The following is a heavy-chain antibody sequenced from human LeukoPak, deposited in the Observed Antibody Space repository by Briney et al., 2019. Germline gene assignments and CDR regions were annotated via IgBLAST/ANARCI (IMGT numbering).Heavy chain of an antibody. CDR3: ARDGYSNYSYYYYYMDV. CDR1: GFTFSNYE. Sequence: GGSLRLSCAASGFTFSNYEMNWVRQAPGKGLEWVSYISSSGSTIYYADSVKGRFTISRDNAKNSLYLQMNSLRAEDTAVYYCARDGYSNYSYYYYYMDVWGKGTTVTVSS. J-gene: IGHJ6*03. CDR2: ISSSGSTI. V-gene: IGHV3-48*03. D-gene: IGHD4-11*01.